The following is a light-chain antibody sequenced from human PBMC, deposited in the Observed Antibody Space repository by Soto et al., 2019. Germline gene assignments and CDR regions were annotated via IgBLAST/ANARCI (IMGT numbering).Light chain of an antibody. J-gene: IGKJ4*01. CDR2: GAS. CDR3: QQSYNSPLLT. Sequence: EIVLTQSPGTLSLSPGERVTLSCRASQSLTYLAGYQQKPGQAPRLLIYGASNRAIGIPDRFRGSGSGTGFTLTITILEPEDFAVYYCQQSYNSPLLTFGGGTRVEIK. CDR1: QSLTY. V-gene: IGKV3-20*01.